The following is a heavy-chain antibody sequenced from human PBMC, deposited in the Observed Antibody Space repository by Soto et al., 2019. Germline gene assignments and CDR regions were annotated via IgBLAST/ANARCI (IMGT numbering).Heavy chain of an antibody. J-gene: IGHJ5*02. D-gene: IGHD2-15*01. CDR2: INAGNGNT. CDR1: GYTFTSYA. Sequence: GASVKVSCKASGYTFTSYAMHWVRQAPGQRLEWMGWINAGNGNTKYSQKFQGRVTITRDTSASTAYMELSSLRSEDTAVYYCASLILAAPARDNWFDPWGQGTLVTVSS. V-gene: IGHV1-3*01. CDR3: ASLILAAPARDNWFDP.